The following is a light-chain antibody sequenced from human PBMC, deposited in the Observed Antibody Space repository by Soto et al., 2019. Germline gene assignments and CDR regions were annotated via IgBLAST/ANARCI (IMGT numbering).Light chain of an antibody. CDR3: QQYNSYPGT. Sequence: IQITQYPSSLSASVGDSATIPCLASQSISSWVAWYQQKPGKAPKLLIDKASSLESGVPSRCSGSGSGTDCTRTSSCLQSEELATYYGQQYNSYPGTFGQGTKVEI. CDR2: KAS. J-gene: IGKJ1*01. CDR1: QSISSW. V-gene: IGKV1-5*03.